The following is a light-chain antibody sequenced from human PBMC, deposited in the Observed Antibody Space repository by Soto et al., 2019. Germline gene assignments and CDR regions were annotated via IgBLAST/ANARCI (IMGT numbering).Light chain of an antibody. V-gene: IGKV3-20*01. CDR2: GAS. Sequence: EVVLTQSPGTLSLSPGERATLSCRASQLIDRKFLTWYQQKPGQAPRLLIHGASTRATGVPDRFSGSGSERDFPLTISSLEPEDFAVYFCQRYDATLFTFGGGTKVEIK. J-gene: IGKJ4*01. CDR1: QLIDRKF. CDR3: QRYDATLFT.